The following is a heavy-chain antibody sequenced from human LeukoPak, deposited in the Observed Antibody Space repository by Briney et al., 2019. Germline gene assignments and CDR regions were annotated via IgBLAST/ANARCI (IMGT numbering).Heavy chain of an antibody. D-gene: IGHD6-19*01. CDR3: ARGADGSGLLDYYYYYGMDV. Sequence: VASVKVSCKASGGTFSSYAISWVRQAPGQGLEWMGGIIPIFGTANYAQKFQGRVTITADESTSTAYMELSSLRSEDTAVYYCARGADGSGLLDYYYYYGMDVWGQGTTVTVSS. CDR1: GGTFSSYA. CDR2: IIPIFGTA. J-gene: IGHJ6*02. V-gene: IGHV1-69*13.